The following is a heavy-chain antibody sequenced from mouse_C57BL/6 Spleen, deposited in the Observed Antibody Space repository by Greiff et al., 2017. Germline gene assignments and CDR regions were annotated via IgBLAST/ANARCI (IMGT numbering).Heavy chain of an antibody. V-gene: IGHV1-7*01. J-gene: IGHJ4*01. CDR2: INPSSGYT. CDR3: ASPRERYAMDY. CDR1: GYTFTSYW. Sequence: QVQLMESGAELAKPGASVKLSCKASGYTFTSYWMHWVKQRPGQGLEWIGYINPSSGYTKYNQKFKDKATLTADKSPGTAYMQLSSLTYEDSAVYYCASPRERYAMDYWGQGTSVTVSS.